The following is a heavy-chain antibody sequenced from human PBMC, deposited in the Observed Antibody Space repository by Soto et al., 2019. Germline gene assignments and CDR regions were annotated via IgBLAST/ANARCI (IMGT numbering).Heavy chain of an antibody. CDR1: VFTFSSYA. J-gene: IGHJ5*02. V-gene: IGHV3-64D*06. D-gene: IGHD2-2*01. Sequence: GGSLRLSCSASVFTFSSYAMHWVRQAPGKGLEYVSAISSNGGSTYYADSVKGRFTISRDNSKNTLYLQMSSLRAEDTAVYYCVKDLFLSVVQAAIAGGPLGGFDPWGQGNVGTGS. CDR2: ISSNGGST. CDR3: VKDLFLSVVQAAIAGGPLGGFDP.